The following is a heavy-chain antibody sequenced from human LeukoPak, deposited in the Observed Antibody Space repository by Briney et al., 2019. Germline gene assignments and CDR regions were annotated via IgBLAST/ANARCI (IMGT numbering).Heavy chain of an antibody. V-gene: IGHV4-39*01. D-gene: IGHD2-21*02. CDR3: ARTYPDCDY. CDR1: GGSISSSSYY. J-gene: IGHJ4*02. CDR2: IHYSGST. Sequence: KPSETLSLTCTVSGGSISSSSYYWDWIRQPPGKGLEWLGNIHYSGSTYYNPSLQSRVTLSVDTSKNQFSLKLTSVTATDTAVYYCARTYPDCDYWGQGTLVTVSS.